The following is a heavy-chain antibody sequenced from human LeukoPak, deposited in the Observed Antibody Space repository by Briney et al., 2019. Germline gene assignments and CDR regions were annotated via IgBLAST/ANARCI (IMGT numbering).Heavy chain of an antibody. CDR1: GFTFSTYS. CDR3: TRTSSLTPTPSFDY. V-gene: IGHV3-21*01. CDR2: ISSSSSYI. Sequence: GGSLRLSCAASGFTFSTYSMNWVRQAPGKGLEWVSSISSSSSYIYYADSVRGRFTISRDNAKNSQYLQMNSLRAEDTAVYYCTRTSSLTPTPSFDYWGQGTQVTVSS. D-gene: IGHD2-15*01. J-gene: IGHJ4*02.